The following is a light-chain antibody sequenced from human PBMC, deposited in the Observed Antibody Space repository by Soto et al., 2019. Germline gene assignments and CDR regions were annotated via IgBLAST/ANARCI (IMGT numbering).Light chain of an antibody. CDR2: DAS. J-gene: IGKJ1*01. Sequence: EIVMTQSPAPLSVSPGERATLSCRASQSVSSNLAWYQQKPGQAPRLLIYDASTRATGIPARFGGSGSATEFTLNISSLQSEDFAVYYCQQYNNWPRTFGQGTKVEIK. CDR1: QSVSSN. CDR3: QQYNNWPRT. V-gene: IGKV3-15*01.